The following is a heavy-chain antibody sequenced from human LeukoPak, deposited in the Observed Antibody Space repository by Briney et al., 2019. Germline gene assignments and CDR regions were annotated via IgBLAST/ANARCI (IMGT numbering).Heavy chain of an antibody. CDR1: GGTFSSYA. Sequence: GSSVKVSCKASGGTFSSYAISWVRQAPGQGLEWMGGIIPIFGTANYAQKFQGRVTITADESTSTAYMELSSLRSEGTAVYYCARGGVNFDWLLYDGFDYWGQGTLVTVSS. J-gene: IGHJ4*02. CDR3: ARGGVNFDWLLYDGFDY. V-gene: IGHV1-69*01. D-gene: IGHD3-9*01. CDR2: IIPIFGTA.